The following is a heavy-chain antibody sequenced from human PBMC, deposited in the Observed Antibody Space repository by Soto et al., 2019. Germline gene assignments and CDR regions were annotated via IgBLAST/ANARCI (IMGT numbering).Heavy chain of an antibody. V-gene: IGHV3-30-3*01. CDR3: ARDQEAGQTSYYYYGMDV. CDR1: GFTFSSYA. CDR2: ISYDGSNK. J-gene: IGHJ6*02. Sequence: QVQLVESGGGVVQPGRSLRLSCAASGFTFSSYAMHWVRQAPGKGLEWVAVISYDGSNKYYADSVKGRFTISRDNSKNTLYLQMNSLRAEDTAVYYCARDQEAGQTSYYYYGMDVWGQGTTVTVSS. D-gene: IGHD6-19*01.